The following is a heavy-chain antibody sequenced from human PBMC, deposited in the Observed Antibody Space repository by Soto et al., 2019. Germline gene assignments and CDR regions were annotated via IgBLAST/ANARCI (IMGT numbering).Heavy chain of an antibody. Sequence: QVQLVESGGGVVQPGRSLRLSCAASGFTFSSYGMHWVRQAPGKGLEWVAVISYDGSNKYYADSVKGRFTISRDNSKNTLYLQMNSLRAEDTAVYYCARDRIVVVPSKNYYYYGMDVWGQGTTVTVSS. CDR3: ARDRIVVVPSKNYYYYGMDV. CDR2: ISYDGSNK. V-gene: IGHV3-30*03. J-gene: IGHJ6*02. D-gene: IGHD2-2*01. CDR1: GFTFSSYG.